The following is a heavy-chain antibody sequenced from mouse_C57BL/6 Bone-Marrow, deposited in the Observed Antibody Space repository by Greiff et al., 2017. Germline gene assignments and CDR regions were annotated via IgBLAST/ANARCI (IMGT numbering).Heavy chain of an antibody. CDR2: INPSSGYT. Sequence: QVQLQQPGAELVKPGASVKMSCKASGYTFTSYWMHWVKQRPGQGLEWIGYINPSSGYTKYNQKFKDKATLTADKSSSTAYMQLSSLTYEDSAVYYCARETVVATDDYWGQGTTLTVSS. CDR3: ARETVVATDDY. V-gene: IGHV1-7*01. J-gene: IGHJ2*01. CDR1: GYTFTSYW. D-gene: IGHD1-1*01.